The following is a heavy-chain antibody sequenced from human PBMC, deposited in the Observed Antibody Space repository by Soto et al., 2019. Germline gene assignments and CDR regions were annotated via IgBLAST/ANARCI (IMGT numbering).Heavy chain of an antibody. CDR2: IYYNDDR. Sequence: SGPTLVNPTQTLTLTCTFSGFSFTTAGVAVRWIRQTPGGALEWLTLIYYNDDRRFSPSLKTRLTITGDTSKNQVVLSLTNVDPGDTATYFCAHSDGGYEIIYFDFWGQGTPVTVSS. V-gene: IGHV2-5*01. CDR1: GFSFTTAGVA. CDR3: AHSDGGYEIIYFDF. J-gene: IGHJ4*02. D-gene: IGHD5-12*01.